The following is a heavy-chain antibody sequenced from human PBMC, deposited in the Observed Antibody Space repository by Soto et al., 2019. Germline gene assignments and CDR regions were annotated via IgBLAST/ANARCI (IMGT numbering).Heavy chain of an antibody. Sequence: HITLKEAGPTLVKPTQTLTLTCTFSGFSLSTSGVGVGWIRQPPGKALEWLALIYWDDDKRYSPSLKSRLTITKDISKNQVVLTMTNMDPVDTATYYCAHRRNSWHFGYWGQGTLVTVSS. CDR1: GFSLSTSGVG. CDR3: AHRRNSWHFGY. D-gene: IGHD6-13*01. V-gene: IGHV2-5*02. CDR2: IYWDDDK. J-gene: IGHJ4*02.